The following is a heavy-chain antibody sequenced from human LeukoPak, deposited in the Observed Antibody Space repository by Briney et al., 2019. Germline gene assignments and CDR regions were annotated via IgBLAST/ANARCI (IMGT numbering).Heavy chain of an antibody. J-gene: IGHJ4*02. D-gene: IGHD6-19*01. V-gene: IGHV6-1*01. CDR3: ARGVEPIAVAGFDY. CDR2: TYYRSKWYN. Sequence: SQTLSLTCAISGDSVSSNSAAWNWIRQCPSGGLEWLGRTYYRSKWYNDYAVSVKSRITINPDTPKNQFSLQLNSVTPEDTAVYYCARGVEPIAVAGFDYWGQGTLVTVSS. CDR1: GDSVSSNSAA.